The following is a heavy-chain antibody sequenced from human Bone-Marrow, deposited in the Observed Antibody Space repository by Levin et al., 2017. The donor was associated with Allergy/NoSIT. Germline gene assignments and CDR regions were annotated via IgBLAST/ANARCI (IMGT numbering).Heavy chain of an antibody. CDR1: GFTFSGSA. Sequence: GESLKISCAASGFTFSGSAMHWVRQAPGKGLEWVGRIRSKIRNFATEYAASVKGRFTISRDDSKNTAYLQMDSLKTEDTALYYCARMAITTPPAGGWFDPWGQGTLVTVSS. V-gene: IGHV3-73*01. CDR3: ARMAITTPPAGGWFDP. D-gene: IGHD4/OR15-4a*01. CDR2: IRSKIRNFAT. J-gene: IGHJ5*02.